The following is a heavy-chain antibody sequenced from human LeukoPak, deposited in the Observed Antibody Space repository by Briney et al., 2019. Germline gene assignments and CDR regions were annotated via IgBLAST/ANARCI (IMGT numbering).Heavy chain of an antibody. V-gene: IGHV1-18*01. CDR1: GYTFTSYG. CDR3: ARDFLDYYGSGSLIDY. Sequence: ASVKVSCKASGYTFTSYGISWVRQAPGQGLEWMGWISAYNGNTNYAQKHQGRVTMTTDTSTSTAYMELRSLRSDDTAVYYCARDFLDYYGSGSLIDYWGQGTLVTVSS. D-gene: IGHD3-10*01. CDR2: ISAYNGNT. J-gene: IGHJ4*02.